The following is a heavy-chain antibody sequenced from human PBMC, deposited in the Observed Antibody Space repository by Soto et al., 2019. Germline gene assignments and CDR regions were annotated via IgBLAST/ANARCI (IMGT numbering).Heavy chain of an antibody. J-gene: IGHJ4*02. D-gene: IGHD4-17*01. CDR1: GFTFSNYG. CDR2: ISNSGGST. Sequence: GGSLRLSCAASGFTFSNYGMSWVRQAPGKGLEWVSSISNSGGSTYYADSVKGRFTISRDTSKNTLYLQMNSLRAEDTAVYYCAKDPDYDYGDYFDYWGQGTLVTVSS. CDR3: AKDPDYDYGDYFDY. V-gene: IGHV3-23*01.